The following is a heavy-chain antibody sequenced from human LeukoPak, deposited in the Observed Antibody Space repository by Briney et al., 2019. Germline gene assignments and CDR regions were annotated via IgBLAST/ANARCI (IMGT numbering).Heavy chain of an antibody. CDR3: ARGSGVRSGYWSSVGAFDI. V-gene: IGHV4-4*02. Sequence: SGTLSLTCAVSGVSISSSNWWSWVRQPPGKGLEWIGEIYHSGSTNYNPSLKSRVTISVDKSKNQFSLKLSSVTAADTAVYYSARGSGVRSGYWSSVGAFDIWGQGTMVTVSS. CDR1: GVSISSSNW. CDR2: IYHSGST. J-gene: IGHJ3*02. D-gene: IGHD3-22*01.